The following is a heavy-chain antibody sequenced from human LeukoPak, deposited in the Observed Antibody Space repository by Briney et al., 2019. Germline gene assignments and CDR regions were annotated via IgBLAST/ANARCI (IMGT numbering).Heavy chain of an antibody. D-gene: IGHD6-13*01. CDR2: IYSGGST. Sequence: GGSLRLSCAASGFTVSSNYMSWVRQAPGKGLEWVSVIYSGGSTYYADSVKGRFTISRDNSKNTLYLQMNSLRAEDTAVYYCARDSSSSWFHFYYYYYYMDVWGKGTTVTVSS. CDR3: ARDSSSSWFHFYYYYYYMDV. J-gene: IGHJ6*03. V-gene: IGHV3-66*01. CDR1: GFTVSSNY.